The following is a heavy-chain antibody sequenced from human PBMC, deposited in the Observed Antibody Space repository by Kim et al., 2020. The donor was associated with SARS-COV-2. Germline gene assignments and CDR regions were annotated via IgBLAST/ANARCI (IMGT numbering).Heavy chain of an antibody. D-gene: IGHD2-21*02. Sequence: GGSLRLSCAASGFTFSGSAMHWVRQASGKGLEWVGRIRSKANSYATAYAASVKGRFTISRDDSKNTAYLQMNSLKTEDTAVYYCTPLLVGDCCVRYWGQGTLVTVSS. V-gene: IGHV3-73*01. CDR1: GFTFSGSA. J-gene: IGHJ4*02. CDR3: TPLLVGDCCVRY. CDR2: IRSKANSYAT.